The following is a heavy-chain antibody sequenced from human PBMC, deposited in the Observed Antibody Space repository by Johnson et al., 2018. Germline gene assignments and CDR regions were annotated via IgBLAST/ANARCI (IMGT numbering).Heavy chain of an antibody. V-gene: IGHV3-21*01. D-gene: IGHD3-16*01. CDR2: ISSTTHYI. CDR3: ATDPNDYLEY. CDR1: GFTFSSYS. Sequence: VQLQESGGGLVKPGGSLRLSCVASGFTFSSYSMTWVRQAPGKGLEWVSSISSTTHYIYYADSVKGRLTMSRDNAKNSLYLEMNSLRAEDTAVYYCATDPNDYLEYWGQGTLVTVSS. J-gene: IGHJ4*02.